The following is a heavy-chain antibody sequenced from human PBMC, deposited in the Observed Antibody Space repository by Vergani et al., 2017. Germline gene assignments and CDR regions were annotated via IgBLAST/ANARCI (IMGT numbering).Heavy chain of an antibody. CDR1: GFTFSSYE. CDR3: ATDVTHVVPAAIIYNYYGMDV. Sequence: EVQLVESGGGLVQPGGSLRLSCAASGFTFSSYEMNWVRQAPGKGLEWVSYISSSCSTIYYADSVMGQINISKDNAKNSLYLQMNTLRAEDTAVYYCATDVTHVVPAAIIYNYYGMDVWGQGTTVTVSS. CDR2: ISSSCSTI. D-gene: IGHD2-2*01. J-gene: IGHJ6*02. V-gene: IGHV3-48*03.